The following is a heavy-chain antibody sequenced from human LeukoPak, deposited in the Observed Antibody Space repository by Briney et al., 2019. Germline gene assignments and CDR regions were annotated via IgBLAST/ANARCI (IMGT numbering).Heavy chain of an antibody. J-gene: IGHJ4*02. CDR2: ISYDGSNK. V-gene: IGHV3-30*01. D-gene: IGHD6-6*01. Sequence: PGGSLRLSCAASGFTFSSYAMHWVRQAPGKGLEWVAVISYDGSNKYYADSVKGRFTFSRDNSKNTLSLQMNSLRAVDTALYYCARDLEGSSAGYYFDYWGQGTLVTVSS. CDR1: GFTFSSYA. CDR3: ARDLEGSSAGYYFDY.